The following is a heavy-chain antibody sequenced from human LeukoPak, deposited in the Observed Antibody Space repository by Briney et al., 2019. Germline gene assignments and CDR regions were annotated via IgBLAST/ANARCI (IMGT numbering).Heavy chain of an antibody. CDR3: ARGVVGVVAAIRGAFDI. CDR1: GYSISSGYY. J-gene: IGHJ3*02. V-gene: IGHV4-38-2*01. CDR2: IYHSGST. D-gene: IGHD2-15*01. Sequence: SETLSLTCAVSGYSISSGYYWGWIRQPPGKGLEWIGSIYHSGSTYYNPSLKSRVTISVDTSKNQFSLKLNSVTAADTAVYYCARGVVGVVAAIRGAFDIWGQGTMVTVSS.